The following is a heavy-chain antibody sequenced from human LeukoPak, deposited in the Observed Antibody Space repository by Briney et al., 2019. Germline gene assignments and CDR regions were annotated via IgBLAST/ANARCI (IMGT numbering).Heavy chain of an antibody. Sequence: GGSLRLSCAASGFTVSSNYMSWVRQAPGKGLEWVSVIYSGGSTYYADSVKGRFTISRDNSKNTLYLQMNSLRAEDTAVYYCAKDRSYDYVWGSFDWGQGTLVTVSS. CDR1: GFTVSSNY. D-gene: IGHD3-16*01. CDR2: IYSGGST. V-gene: IGHV3-53*01. CDR3: AKDRSYDYVWGSFD. J-gene: IGHJ4*02.